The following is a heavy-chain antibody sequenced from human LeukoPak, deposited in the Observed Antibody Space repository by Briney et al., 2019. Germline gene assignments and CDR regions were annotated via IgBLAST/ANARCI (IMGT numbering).Heavy chain of an antibody. CDR1: GFTVSSNY. D-gene: IGHD1-26*01. CDR3: AFHIVGAPRGAFDI. J-gene: IGHJ3*02. V-gene: IGHV3-53*01. CDR2: IYSGGST. Sequence: GGSLRLSCAASGFTVSSNYMSWVRQAPGKGLESVSVIYSGGSTYYADSVKGRFTISRDNSKNTLYLQMNSLRAEDTAVYYCAFHIVGAPRGAFDIWGQGTMVTVSS.